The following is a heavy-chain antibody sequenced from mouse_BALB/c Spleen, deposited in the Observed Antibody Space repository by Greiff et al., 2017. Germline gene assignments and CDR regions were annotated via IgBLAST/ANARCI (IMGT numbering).Heavy chain of an antibody. V-gene: IGHV5-6*02. CDR3: ARQAMVHSVLDY. CDR2: ISSGGSYT. Sequence: DVKLVESGGDLVKPVGSLKLSCAASGFTFSSYGMSWVRQTPDKRLEWVATISSGGSYTYYPGSVKGRFIISRDNAKNTLYLQMSSLKYEDTAMYYCARQAMVHSVLDYWGEGTTHAVCS. D-gene: IGHD1-1*02. CDR1: GFTFSSYG. J-gene: IGHJ2*01.